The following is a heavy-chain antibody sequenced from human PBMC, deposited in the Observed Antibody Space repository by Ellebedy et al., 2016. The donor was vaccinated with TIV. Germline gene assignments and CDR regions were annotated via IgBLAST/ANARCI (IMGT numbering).Heavy chain of an antibody. CDR1: GFTFSSYA. J-gene: IGHJ4*02. CDR3: AKDRTPLPIGNYGSGSWDY. D-gene: IGHD3-10*01. Sequence: GGSLRLSCAASGFTFSSYAMSWVRQAPGKGLEWVSVISGSGGSTYYADSVKGRFTISRDNSKNTLYLQMNSLRAEDTAVYYCAKDRTPLPIGNYGSGSWDYWGQGTLVTVSS. V-gene: IGHV3-23*01. CDR2: ISGSGGST.